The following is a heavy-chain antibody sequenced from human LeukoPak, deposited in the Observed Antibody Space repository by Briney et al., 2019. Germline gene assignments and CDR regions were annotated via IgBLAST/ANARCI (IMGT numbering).Heavy chain of an antibody. CDR1: GFTFSSYE. CDR2: ISSSGSTI. CDR3: ARGDDDYGDYGVDY. J-gene: IGHJ4*02. V-gene: IGHV3-48*03. D-gene: IGHD4-17*01. Sequence: PGGSLRLSCAASGFTFSSYEMNWVRQAPGKGLEWVSYISSSGSTIYYADSVKGRFTISRDNAKYSLYLQMNSLRAEDTAVYYCARGDDDYGDYGVDYWGQGTLVTVSS.